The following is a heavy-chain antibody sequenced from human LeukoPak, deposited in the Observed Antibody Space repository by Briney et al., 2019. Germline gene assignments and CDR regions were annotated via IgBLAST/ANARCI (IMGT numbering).Heavy chain of an antibody. Sequence: PSETLSLTCAVYGGSFSGYYWSWIRQPPGKGLEWIGEINHSGSTNYNPSLKSRVTISVDTSKNQFSLKLSSVTAADTAVYYCARQGGGYSYGHYFDYWGQGTLVTVSS. J-gene: IGHJ4*02. CDR3: ARQGGGYSYGHYFDY. V-gene: IGHV4-34*01. CDR1: GGSFSGYY. CDR2: INHSGST. D-gene: IGHD5-18*01.